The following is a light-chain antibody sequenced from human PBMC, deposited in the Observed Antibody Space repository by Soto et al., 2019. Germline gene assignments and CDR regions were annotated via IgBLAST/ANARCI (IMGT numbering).Light chain of an antibody. J-gene: IGKJ1*01. CDR3: QQYDSSPRT. Sequence: EIVLTQSRGTLSLSPGERATLSCRASQSVSSRSLAWYQQKPGQAPRLLISGASSRAADIPDRFSGSGSGTDFTLTINSLEPEDLAVYYCQQYDSSPRTFGQGTKVEIK. CDR2: GAS. CDR1: QSVSSRS. V-gene: IGKV3-20*01.